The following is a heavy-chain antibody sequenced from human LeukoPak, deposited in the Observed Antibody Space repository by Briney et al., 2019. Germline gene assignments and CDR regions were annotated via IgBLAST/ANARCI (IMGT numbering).Heavy chain of an antibody. CDR3: ARDGYGGGFDY. CDR2: ISDSGGST. V-gene: IGHV3-23*01. D-gene: IGHD5-12*01. J-gene: IGHJ4*02. CDR1: GFTFSNYA. Sequence: GGSLRLSCAPSGFTFSNYAMSWVRQAPGKGLEWVSTISDSGGSTFYADSVKGRFTISRDNSKNTLYLQMNSLRAEDTAVYYCARDGYGGGFDYWGQGTLVTVSS.